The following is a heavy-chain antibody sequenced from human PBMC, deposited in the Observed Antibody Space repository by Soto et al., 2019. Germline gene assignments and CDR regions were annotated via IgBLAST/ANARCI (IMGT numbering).Heavy chain of an antibody. J-gene: IGHJ4*02. V-gene: IGHV3-30-3*01. CDR1: GFTFSSYA. CDR2: ISYDGSNK. Sequence: QVQLVESGGGVVQPGRSLRLSCAASGFTFSSYAMHWVRQAPGMGLEWVAVISYDGSNKYYADSVKGRFTISRDNSKNTLYLQMNSLRAEDTAVYYCARGKGSGSYYDFDYWGQGTLVTVSS. D-gene: IGHD3-10*01. CDR3: ARGKGSGSYYDFDY.